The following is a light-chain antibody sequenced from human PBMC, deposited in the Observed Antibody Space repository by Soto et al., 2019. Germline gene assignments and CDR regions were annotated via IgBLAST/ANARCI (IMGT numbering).Light chain of an antibody. CDR1: QSVTGNS. CDR3: QQRSNWPPWT. J-gene: IGKJ1*01. Sequence: EIVLTQVPVTLXLXPGXRXXXSFTSMQSVTGNSLAWYQQKLGQAPRLLIYGASTRATGIPARFSGSGSGTDFTLTISSLEPEDFAVYYCQQRSNWPPWTFGQGTKV. CDR2: GAS. V-gene: IGKV3-11*01.